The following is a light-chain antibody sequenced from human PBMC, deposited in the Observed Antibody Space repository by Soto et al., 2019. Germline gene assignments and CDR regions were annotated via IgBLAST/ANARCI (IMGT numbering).Light chain of an antibody. CDR1: QSVSSSY. J-gene: IGKJ1*01. CDR3: QQYGSEPPWT. CDR2: GAS. Sequence: EIVLTQSPGTLSLSPGERATLSCRASQSVSSSYLAWYQQKPGQAPRLLIYGASSRATGIPDRFSGSGSGTEFTLTTSRLEPDDFAVYYCQQYGSEPPWTFGQGTKVEIK. V-gene: IGKV3-20*01.